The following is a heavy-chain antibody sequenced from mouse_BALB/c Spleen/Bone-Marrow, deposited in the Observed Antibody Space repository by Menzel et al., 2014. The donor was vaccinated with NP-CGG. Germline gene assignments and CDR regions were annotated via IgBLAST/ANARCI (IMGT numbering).Heavy chain of an antibody. CDR3: TRRLTGSYAMDY. V-gene: IGHV1-69*02. D-gene: IGHD4-1*01. J-gene: IGHJ4*01. CDR1: GYTFTSYW. CDR2: IYPSDSYT. Sequence: VQRVESGAELVRPGASVKLSCKASGYTFTSYWINWVKQRPGQGLEWIGDIYPSDSYTNYNQKFKGKATLTVDKSSSTAYMQLSSPTSEDSAVYYCTRRLTGSYAMDYWGQGTSVTVSS.